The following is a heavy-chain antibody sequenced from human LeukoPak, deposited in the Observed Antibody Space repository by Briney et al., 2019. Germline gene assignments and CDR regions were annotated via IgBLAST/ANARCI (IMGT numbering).Heavy chain of an antibody. CDR2: IYYSGST. CDR1: GGSISSSSYY. D-gene: IGHD4-17*01. V-gene: IGHV4-39*07. Sequence: PSETLSLTCTVSGGSISSSSYYWGWIRQPPGKGLEWIGSIYYSGSTYYNPSLKSRVTISVDTSKNQFSLKLSSVTAADTAVYYCARGLYGDYYYYYMDVWGKGTTVTVSS. J-gene: IGHJ6*03. CDR3: ARGLYGDYYYYYMDV.